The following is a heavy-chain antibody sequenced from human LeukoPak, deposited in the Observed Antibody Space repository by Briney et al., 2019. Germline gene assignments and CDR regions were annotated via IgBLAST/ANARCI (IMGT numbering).Heavy chain of an antibody. CDR2: IYDTGST. Sequence: SETLSLTCTVSGDSISRSTYYWGWIRQPPGKGLEWIGSIYDTGSTFYNPSLKSRVIISVDTSKNQFSLKLSSVTAADTAVYYCQSRFLEWLLDYWGQGTLVTVSS. V-gene: IGHV4-39*01. J-gene: IGHJ4*02. D-gene: IGHD3-3*01. CDR1: GDSISRSTYY. CDR3: QSRFLEWLLDY.